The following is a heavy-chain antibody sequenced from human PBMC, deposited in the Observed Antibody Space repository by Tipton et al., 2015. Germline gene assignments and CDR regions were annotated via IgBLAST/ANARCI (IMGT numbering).Heavy chain of an antibody. J-gene: IGHJ4*02. CDR3: TRGHRGKLDS. CDR1: GGSFRTND. CDR2: IIPLFGNA. V-gene: IGHV1-69*01. Sequence: QLVQSGAEVKKPGSSVKVSCKASGGSFRTNDISWVRQAPGQGLEWMGGIIPLFGNANYAQKFQGRLTITADESTNTVYMGLNSLRSEDTAVYYCTRGHRGKLDSWGQGTLVTVSS. D-gene: IGHD4-23*01.